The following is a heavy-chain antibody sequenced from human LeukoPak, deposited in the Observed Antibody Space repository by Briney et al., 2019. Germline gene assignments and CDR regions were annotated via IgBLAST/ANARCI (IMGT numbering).Heavy chain of an antibody. D-gene: IGHD2/OR15-2a*01. CDR2: MNPKTDNT. J-gene: IGHJ4*02. CDR1: GYSFTDYD. Sequence: ASVKVSCKTSGYSFTDYDIHWVRQATGQGLEWMGWMNPKTDNTEYAQKFQGRVTLTWTTSISTAYMELSSLKSEDTAVYFCARSGPISLRFWGQGTLVTVSS. CDR3: ARSGPISLRF. V-gene: IGHV1-8*01.